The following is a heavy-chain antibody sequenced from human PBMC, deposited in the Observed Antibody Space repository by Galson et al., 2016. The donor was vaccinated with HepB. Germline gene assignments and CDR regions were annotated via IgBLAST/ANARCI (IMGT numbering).Heavy chain of an antibody. D-gene: IGHD4-23*01. Sequence: CAISGDSVSSNSAAWNWIRQSPSRGLEWLGRTYYRSKWYKDYAVSVRGRITINPDTSKNQLSLQLGSVTPEDTAVYYCARDFHDYGGHSVRYFDLWGHGTLVTVSS. CDR1: GDSVSSNSAA. CDR3: ARDFHDYGGHSVRYFDL. CDR2: TYYRSKWYK. J-gene: IGHJ2*01. V-gene: IGHV6-1*01.